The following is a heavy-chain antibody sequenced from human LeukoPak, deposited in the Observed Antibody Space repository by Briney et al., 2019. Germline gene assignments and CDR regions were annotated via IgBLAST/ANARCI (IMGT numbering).Heavy chain of an antibody. V-gene: IGHV4-4*02. CDR1: GYSISSGYW. CDR3: ARNGDYSADS. J-gene: IGHJ4*02. Sequence: SETLSLTCAVSGYSISSGYWWSWVRQPPGKGLEWIGEIHHSGRTNYSPSLKGRVTMSVDKSKNHFSLKLTSVTAADTAVYYCARNGDYSADSWGQGALLTVSS. CDR2: IHHSGRT. D-gene: IGHD4-17*01.